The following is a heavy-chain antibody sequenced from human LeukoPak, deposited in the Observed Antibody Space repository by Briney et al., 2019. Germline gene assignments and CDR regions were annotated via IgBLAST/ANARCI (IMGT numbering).Heavy chain of an antibody. CDR3: ARATERLLDV. V-gene: IGHV4-39*07. J-gene: IGHJ6*04. D-gene: IGHD5-18*01. Sequence: SETLSLTCTVSGGSISSSSYYWGWIRQPPGKGLEWIGSIYYSGSTYYNPSLKSRVTISVDTSKNQFSLKLSSVTAADTAVYYCARATERLLDVWGKGTTVTVSS. CDR2: IYYSGST. CDR1: GGSISSSSYY.